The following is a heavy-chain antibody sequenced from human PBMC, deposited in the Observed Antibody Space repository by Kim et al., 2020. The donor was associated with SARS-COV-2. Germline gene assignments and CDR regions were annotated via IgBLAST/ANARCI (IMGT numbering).Heavy chain of an antibody. Sequence: GGSLRLSCAASGFTFSTCGMQWVRQAPGKGLEWVAVVSSDGNTHYYAESVRGRFTISRDNSKNTVFLQMSGLRDEDTAVYYCAKEGAHDNWYYALWGRG. CDR2: VSSDGNTH. V-gene: IGHV3-30*18. J-gene: IGHJ2*01. CDR3: AKEGAHDNWYYAL. D-gene: IGHD3-9*01. CDR1: GFTFSTCG.